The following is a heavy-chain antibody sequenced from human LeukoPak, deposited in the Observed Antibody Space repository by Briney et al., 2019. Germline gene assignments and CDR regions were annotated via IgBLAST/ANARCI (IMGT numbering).Heavy chain of an antibody. V-gene: IGHV1-18*01. CDR1: GDTFANYG. Sequence: ASVKVSCTASGDTFANYGVSWVRQAPGQGLEWMGWINPHTGDTKNAQILHDRVTMTADPFTDIAYMELRSLRSDDTAVYYCARGDFDFDSWGQGTLVTVS. D-gene: IGHD2-21*01. CDR2: INPHTGDT. CDR3: ARGDFDFDS. J-gene: IGHJ4*02.